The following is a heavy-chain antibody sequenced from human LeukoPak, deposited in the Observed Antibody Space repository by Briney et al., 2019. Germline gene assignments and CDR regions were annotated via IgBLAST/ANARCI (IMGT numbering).Heavy chain of an antibody. J-gene: IGHJ3*02. CDR1: GFTFSTYS. CDR3: ARDDLASNDAFDI. CDR2: ISSSSSYI. V-gene: IGHV3-21*01. Sequence: GGSLRLSCAASGFTFSTYSMNWXXXXXXXXXXXXXSISSSSSYIYYADSVKGRFTISRDNAKNSLYLQMNSLRAEDTAVYYCARDDLASNDAFDIWGQGTMVTVSS.